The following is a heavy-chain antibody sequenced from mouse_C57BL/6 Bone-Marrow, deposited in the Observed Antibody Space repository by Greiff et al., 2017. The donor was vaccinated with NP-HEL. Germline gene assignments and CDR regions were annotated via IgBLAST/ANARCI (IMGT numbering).Heavy chain of an antibody. V-gene: IGHV5-16*01. CDR2: INYDGSST. J-gene: IGHJ4*01. CDR3: ARVYSNYGGMDY. Sequence: EVQVVESEGGLVQPGSSMKLSCTASGFTFSDYYMAWVRQVPEKGLEWVANINYDGSSTYYLDSFKSRFIISRDNAKNILYLQMSSLKSEDTATYYCARVYSNYGGMDYWGQGTSVTVSS. CDR1: GFTFSDYY. D-gene: IGHD2-5*01.